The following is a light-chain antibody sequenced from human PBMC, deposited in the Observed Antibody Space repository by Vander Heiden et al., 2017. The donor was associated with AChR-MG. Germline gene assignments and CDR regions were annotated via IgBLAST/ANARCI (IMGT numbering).Light chain of an antibody. CDR1: NLGHQS. V-gene: IGLV3-1*01. CDR2: QDN. Sequence: SYDLTQPPSVSVSPGQTANIPCPGDNLGHQSARWYQQKPGQSPVLVVYQDNKRPSGIPERFSGSNSGNTATLTITGTQAMDEADYYCQAWDTSTAHWVFGGGTKLTVL. CDR3: QAWDTSTAHWV. J-gene: IGLJ3*02.